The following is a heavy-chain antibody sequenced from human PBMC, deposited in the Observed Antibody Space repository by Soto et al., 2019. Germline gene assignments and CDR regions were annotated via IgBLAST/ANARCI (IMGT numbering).Heavy chain of an antibody. D-gene: IGHD2-15*01. V-gene: IGHV3-23*01. CDR2: IYGNGGGI. CDR3: ARGPGWFRAFDI. CDR1: GLPHSSFA. Sequence: EVQLLESGGGLVQPGGSLRLSCTASGLPHSSFAMMWVRQAPGKGLECVSGIYGNGGGIEYADSVKGRFTISRDNSKNTVYLQMNSLRAEDTAVYYCARGPGWFRAFDIWGQGTMVTVSS. J-gene: IGHJ3*02.